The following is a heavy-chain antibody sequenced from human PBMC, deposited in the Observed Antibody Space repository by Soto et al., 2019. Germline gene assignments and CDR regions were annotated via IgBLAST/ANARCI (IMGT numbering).Heavy chain of an antibody. CDR3: ARDPGSPVRFWFFDL. CDR2: VNPKRGDA. J-gene: IGHJ2*01. Sequence: QVQLVQSGAEVKKPGASVKVSCKASGYKFSDYYIHWVRQAPGQGVEWMGWVNPKRGDAIYAQKFQGWVTMTRDADISTAYLEVSRLHSGDMATYYCARDPGSPVRFWFFDLWGRSTLSTVSS. V-gene: IGHV1-2*04. D-gene: IGHD3-3*01. CDR1: GYKFSDYY.